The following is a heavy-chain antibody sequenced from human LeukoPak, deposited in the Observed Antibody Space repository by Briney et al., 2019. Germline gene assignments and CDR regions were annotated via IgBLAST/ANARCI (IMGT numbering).Heavy chain of an antibody. CDR1: GFTFSSYW. D-gene: IGHD3-3*01. J-gene: IGHJ4*02. CDR3: ARDEYFWSGYYTDY. Sequence: QPGGSLRLSCAATGFTFSSYWMSWVRQAPGKGLEWVANIKQDGSEKYYVDSVKGRFTISRDNAKNPPYLQMNSLRAEDTAVYYCARDEYFWSGYYTDYWGQGTLVTVSS. V-gene: IGHV3-7*01. CDR2: IKQDGSEK.